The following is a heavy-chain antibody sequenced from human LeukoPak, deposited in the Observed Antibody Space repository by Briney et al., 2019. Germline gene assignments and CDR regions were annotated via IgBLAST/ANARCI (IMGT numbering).Heavy chain of an antibody. CDR1: GGSITSYY. CDR2: IYSTGST. J-gene: IGHJ5*02. CDR3: AKISGSNWFDP. Sequence: PSETLSLTCTVSGGSITSYYWSWIRQPPGKGMEWIGYIYSTGSTNYNPTLKSRVTTLVDTSNNQFSLKLSSVTAADTAVYYCAKISGSNWFDPWGQGTLVTVSS. D-gene: IGHD6-19*01. V-gene: IGHV4-59*03.